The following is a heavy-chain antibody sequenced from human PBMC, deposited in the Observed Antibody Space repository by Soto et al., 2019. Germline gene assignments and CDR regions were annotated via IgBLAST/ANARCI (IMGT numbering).Heavy chain of an antibody. V-gene: IGHV3-23*01. Sequence: GGSPRLSCAASGFTFSGYAMSWVRQAPGKGLEWVSVISADGSSTYYADSVKGRFTISRDNSKNTLYLQMNSLRAEDTAAYYCARDSGYDSRGYYYYYMDVWGKGTTVTVSS. D-gene: IGHD5-12*01. CDR3: ARDSGYDSRGYYYYYMDV. CDR1: GFTFSGYA. CDR2: ISADGSST. J-gene: IGHJ6*03.